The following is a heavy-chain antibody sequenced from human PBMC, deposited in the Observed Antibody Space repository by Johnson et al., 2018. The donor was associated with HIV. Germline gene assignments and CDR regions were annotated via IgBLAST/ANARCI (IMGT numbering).Heavy chain of an antibody. V-gene: IGHV3-30*18. CDR3: AKERQLVRAFDI. Sequence: VQLVESGGGVVQPGRSLRLSCAASGFTFSSYGMHWVRRAQGKGLEWVAVISYDGSNKYYADSVKGRFTVSRDNSKNTLYLQMNSLRPEDTAVYYCAKERQLVRAFDIWGQGTMVTVSS. CDR2: ISYDGSNK. J-gene: IGHJ3*02. CDR1: GFTFSSYG. D-gene: IGHD6-6*01.